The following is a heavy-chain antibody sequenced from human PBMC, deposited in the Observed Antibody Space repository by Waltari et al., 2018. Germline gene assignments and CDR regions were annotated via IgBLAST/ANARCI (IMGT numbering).Heavy chain of an antibody. CDR2: IYYSGST. D-gene: IGHD6-13*01. Sequence: QLQLQESGPGLVKPSETLSLTCTVPGGSISSSSYYWGWIRQPPGKGLEWIGSIYYSGSTYYNPSLKSRVTISVDTSKNQFSLKLSSVTAADTAVYYCARVFTSSWYYFDYWGQGTLVTVSS. CDR1: GGSISSSSYY. J-gene: IGHJ4*02. CDR3: ARVFTSSWYYFDY. V-gene: IGHV4-39*07.